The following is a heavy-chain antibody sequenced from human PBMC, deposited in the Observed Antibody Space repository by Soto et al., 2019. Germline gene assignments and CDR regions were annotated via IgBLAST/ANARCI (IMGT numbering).Heavy chain of an antibody. CDR1: EFTISNYE. J-gene: IGHJ4*02. CDR3: ARGLRNYYDRSGLHY. V-gene: IGHV3-48*03. CDR2: ISYTGSTI. Sequence: GGSLRLSCVGSEFTISNYEMNWVHQAPGKGLEWVSYISYTGSTIYYADSVRGRFTISRDNSKNSLYLQMNSLRAEDTAVYYCARGLRNYYDRSGLHYWGQGTLGTVSS. D-gene: IGHD3-22*01.